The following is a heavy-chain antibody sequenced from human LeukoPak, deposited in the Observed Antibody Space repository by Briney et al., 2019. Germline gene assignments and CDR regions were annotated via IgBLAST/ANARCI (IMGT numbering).Heavy chain of an antibody. CDR2: IYHSGST. V-gene: IGHV4-4*02. J-gene: IGHJ4*02. D-gene: IGHD2-2*02. CDR3: ARGYCSSTSCYTFDY. Sequence: SGTLFLTCAVSGGSISSSNWWSWVRQPPGKGLEWIGEIYHSGSTNYNPSLKSRVTISVDKSKNQFSLKLSSVTAADTAVYYCARGYCSSTSCYTFDYWGQGTLVTVSS. CDR1: GGSISSSNW.